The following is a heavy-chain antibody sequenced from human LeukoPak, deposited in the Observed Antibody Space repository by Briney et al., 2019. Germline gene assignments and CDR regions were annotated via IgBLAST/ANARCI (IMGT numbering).Heavy chain of an antibody. J-gene: IGHJ4*02. V-gene: IGHV3-23*01. CDR3: AKCGNSGCHLIDY. CDR2: ISGRTGGT. CDR1: LFTFTANA. Sequence: GGCLRLSCAPSLFTFTANAMSWVRQAPGRGLEWVSAISGRTGGTYYADSVKGRFTLSRDNSKSTLYLQMDSLRAEDTAVYYCAKCGNSGCHLIDYWGQGTLVTVSS. D-gene: IGHD5-12*01.